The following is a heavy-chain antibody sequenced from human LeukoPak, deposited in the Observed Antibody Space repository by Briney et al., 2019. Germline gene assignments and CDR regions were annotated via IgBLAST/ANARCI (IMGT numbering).Heavy chain of an antibody. CDR2: ISNSSSTI. D-gene: IGHD6-6*01. CDR3: ASPARPDY. CDR1: GFTFSSYS. V-gene: IGHV3-48*01. J-gene: IGHJ4*02. Sequence: PGGSLRLSCAASGFTFSSYSMNWVRQAPGKGLEWVSYISNSSSTIYYADSVKGRFTISRDNAKNSLYLQMNSLRAEDTAVYYCASPARPDYWGQGTLVTVSS.